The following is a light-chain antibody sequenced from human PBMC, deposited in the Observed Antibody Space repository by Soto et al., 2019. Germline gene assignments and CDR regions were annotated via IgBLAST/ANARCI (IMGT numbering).Light chain of an antibody. CDR3: QQYGRTPLT. V-gene: IGKV3-20*01. J-gene: IGKJ4*01. Sequence: EIVLTQSPGTLSLSPGGRATLSCRASQSVSRNYLAWYQQKPGQAPRLLIYDASSRATGIPDRFSGSGSGADFTLTINRLEPEDFAVYFCQQYGRTPLTFGGGTKGDIK. CDR2: DAS. CDR1: QSVSRNY.